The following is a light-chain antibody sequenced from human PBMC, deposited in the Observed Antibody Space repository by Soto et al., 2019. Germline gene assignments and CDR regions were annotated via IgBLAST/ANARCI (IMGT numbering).Light chain of an antibody. Sequence: DIQLTQSRSFLSASVGDRVTITCRASQGISSNLGWYQQKAGSAPKLLIYAASTLQRGVSSRYSGSGYGTEFTLTISSLQPEDSAVYYCQHLNTYPPYTFGQGTKLEIK. CDR3: QHLNTYPPYT. J-gene: IGKJ2*01. V-gene: IGKV1-9*01. CDR1: QGISSN. CDR2: AAS.